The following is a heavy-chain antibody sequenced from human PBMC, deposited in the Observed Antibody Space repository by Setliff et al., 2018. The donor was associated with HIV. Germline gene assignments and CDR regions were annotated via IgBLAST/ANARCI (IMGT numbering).Heavy chain of an antibody. CDR3: ARTLGPYYMDV. CDR2: VYHTGST. Sequence: PSETLSLTCAVSGASDISYIWWSWVRQPPGKGLEWIGEVYHTGSTNLNPSLKSRVTISADTSKTQFSLKLSSVTPADTAVYYCARTLGPYYMDVWGKGTTVTVSS. V-gene: IGHV4-4*02. CDR1: GASDISYIW. J-gene: IGHJ6*03.